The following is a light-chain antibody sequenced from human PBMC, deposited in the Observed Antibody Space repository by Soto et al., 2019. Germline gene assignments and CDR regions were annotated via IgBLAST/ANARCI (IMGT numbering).Light chain of an antibody. CDR2: DAS. J-gene: IGLJ1*01. Sequence: QSVLTQPRSVSGSPGHSVTISCTGTSSDVGGYSYVSWYQQHPGKAPKLMISDASKRPSGVPDRFSGSKFGNTASLTISGLQAEDEADYYCCSYAGAFTYVFGSGTKV. CDR1: SSDVGGYSY. V-gene: IGLV2-11*01. CDR3: CSYAGAFTYV.